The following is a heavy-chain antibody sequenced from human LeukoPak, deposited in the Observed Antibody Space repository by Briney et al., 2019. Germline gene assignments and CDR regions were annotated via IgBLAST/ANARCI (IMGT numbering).Heavy chain of an antibody. Sequence: PSETLSLTCTVSGGSISTYYWSWIRQPPGKGLEWIGYIYYTGSAKYNPSLKSRVTLSVDTSKNQFSLKLSSVTAADMAVYYCARDGGLGTYYYYGMDVWGQGTTVTVSS. D-gene: IGHD1-14*01. CDR3: ARDGGLGTYYYYGMDV. J-gene: IGHJ6*02. CDR1: GGSISTYY. V-gene: IGHV4-59*01. CDR2: IYYTGSA.